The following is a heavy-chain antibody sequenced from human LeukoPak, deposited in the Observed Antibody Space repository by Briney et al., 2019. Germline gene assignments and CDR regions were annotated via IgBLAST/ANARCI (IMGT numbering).Heavy chain of an antibody. D-gene: IGHD5-18*01. Sequence: ASVKVSYKASGYTFTGYYMHWVRQAPGQGLEWMGWINPNSGGTNYTQKFQGRVTMTRDTSISTAYMELRRLRSDDTAVYYCARNVDTAMVTANWFDPWGQGTLVTVSS. V-gene: IGHV1-2*02. CDR3: ARNVDTAMVTANWFDP. CDR1: GYTFTGYY. J-gene: IGHJ5*02. CDR2: INPNSGGT.